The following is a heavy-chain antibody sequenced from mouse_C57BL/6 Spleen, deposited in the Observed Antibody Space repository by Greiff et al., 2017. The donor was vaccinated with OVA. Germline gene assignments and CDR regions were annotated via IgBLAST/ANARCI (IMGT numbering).Heavy chain of an antibody. V-gene: IGHV2-2*01. CDR1: GFSLTSYG. CDR3: ARNYPALPEGLDY. D-gene: IGHD2-1*01. J-gene: IGHJ2*01. Sequence: QVQLQQSGPGLVQPSQSLSITCTVSGFSLTSYGVHWVRQSPGKGLEWLGVIWSGGSTDYNAAFISRLSISKDNSKSQVFFKMNSLQADDTAIDYCARNYPALPEGLDYWGQGTTLTVSS. CDR2: IWSGGST.